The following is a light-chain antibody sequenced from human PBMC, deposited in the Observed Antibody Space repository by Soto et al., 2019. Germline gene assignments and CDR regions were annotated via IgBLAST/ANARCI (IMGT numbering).Light chain of an antibody. CDR2: KNN. J-gene: IGLJ3*02. CDR1: TSNIGSNA. Sequence: QSVLTQPPSASGTPGQSVTISCSGSTSNIGSNAVNWYHQLPGTAPKLLINKNNQRPSGVPARFSGSTFGTSASLAISGLQSEDEADYHCAAWDDSLHDEAFGGGTKVTVL. CDR3: AAWDDSLHDEA. V-gene: IGLV1-44*01.